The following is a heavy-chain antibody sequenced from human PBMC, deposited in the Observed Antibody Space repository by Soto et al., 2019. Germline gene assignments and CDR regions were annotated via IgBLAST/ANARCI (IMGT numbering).Heavy chain of an antibody. CDR3: AKDRRAGGNYGFYSDF. CDR1: GFTFSSYG. CDR2: SSGTGAGT. Sequence: EVQLLESGGVLVQPGGSLRLSCAASGFTFSSYGMTWVRQAPGKGVEWVSFSSGTGAGTYYADSVKGRFTISRDNSKNTLTLQMTSLRANDTAVYYCAKDRRAGGNYGFYSDFWGQGALVIVPS. V-gene: IGHV3-23*01. D-gene: IGHD3-10*01. J-gene: IGHJ4*02.